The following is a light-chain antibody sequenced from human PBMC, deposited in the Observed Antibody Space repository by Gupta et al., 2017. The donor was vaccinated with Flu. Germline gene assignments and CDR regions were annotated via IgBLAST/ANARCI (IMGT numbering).Light chain of an antibody. CDR1: SSNIGSNT. J-gene: IGLJ1*01. CDR3: ATWDDSLKRYV. CDR2: SNS. Sequence: RVTISFSGGSSNIGSNTVPWYQPLPGTAPNLLIYSNSLRPSGVPDRFSGSKSAPSASLAISGLQSEDEADYYCATWDDSLKRYVFGTGTKVTVL. V-gene: IGLV1-44*01.